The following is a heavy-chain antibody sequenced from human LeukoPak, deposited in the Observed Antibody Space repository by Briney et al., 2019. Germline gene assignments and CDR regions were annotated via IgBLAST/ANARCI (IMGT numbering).Heavy chain of an antibody. J-gene: IGHJ5*02. CDR3: ARDHGGARGWLDP. D-gene: IGHD3-16*01. CDR2: IYYRGST. CDR1: GGSISSYY. V-gene: IGHV4-59*12. Sequence: PSETLSLTCTVAGGSISSYYWSWIRQPPGKGLEWIGYIYYRGSTSYNPSLKSRVTISVDRSKNQFSLKLSSVTAADTDVYYCARDHGGARGWLDPWGQGTLVTVCS.